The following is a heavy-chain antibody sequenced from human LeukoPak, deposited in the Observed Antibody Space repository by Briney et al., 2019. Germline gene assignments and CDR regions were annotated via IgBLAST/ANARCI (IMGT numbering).Heavy chain of an antibody. J-gene: IGHJ4*02. V-gene: IGHV3-21*01. CDR1: GFTFSSYS. CDR3: ARGYSYGYPSGDY. Sequence: GGSLRLSCAASGFTFSSYSMNWVRQAPGKGVEWVSSISSSSSYIYYADSVKGRFTISRDNAKNSLYLQMNSLRAEDTAVYYCARGYSYGYPSGDYWGQGTLVTVSS. D-gene: IGHD5-18*01. CDR2: ISSSSSYI.